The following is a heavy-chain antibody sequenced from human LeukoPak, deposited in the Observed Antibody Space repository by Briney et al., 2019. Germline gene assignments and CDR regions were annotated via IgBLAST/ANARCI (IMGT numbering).Heavy chain of an antibody. V-gene: IGHV4-4*07. Sequence: ASETLSLTCTVSGGSITSYYWSCIRQPAGKGLEWIGRIHTGGITNYNPSLKSRVTMSVDTSKNQFSLKLSSVTAADTAVYYCARDRYYYDSSGDAFDIWGQGTMVTVSS. CDR2: IHTGGIT. J-gene: IGHJ3*02. CDR3: ARDRYYYDSSGDAFDI. D-gene: IGHD3-22*01. CDR1: GGSITSYY.